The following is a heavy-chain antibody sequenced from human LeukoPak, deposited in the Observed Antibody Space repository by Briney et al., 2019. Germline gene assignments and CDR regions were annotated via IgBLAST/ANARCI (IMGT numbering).Heavy chain of an antibody. J-gene: IGHJ4*02. CDR3: AKDLSSSWNYFDY. Sequence: GGSLRLSCAASGFTFSSYSMNWVRQAPGKGLEWVSGISGSGGSTYYADSVKGRVTISRDNSKNTLYLQMNSLRAEDTAVYYCAKDLSSSWNYFDYWGQGTLVTVSS. CDR1: GFTFSSYS. CDR2: ISGSGGST. D-gene: IGHD6-13*01. V-gene: IGHV3-23*01.